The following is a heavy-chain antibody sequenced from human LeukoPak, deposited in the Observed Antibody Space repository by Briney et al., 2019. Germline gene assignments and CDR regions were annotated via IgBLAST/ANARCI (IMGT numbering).Heavy chain of an antibody. CDR1: GLTFSRYS. D-gene: IGHD1-14*01. CDR2: ISSSSSYI. V-gene: IGHV3-21*01. J-gene: IGHJ4*02. Sequence: GGSLRLSCAASGLTFSRYSMTWVRQAPGKGLEWISSISSSSSYIDYADSVKGRFIVSRDNDENSLYLQMYSLRADDTAVYYCARALGGTTPYYFDAWGQGTLVTVSS. CDR3: ARALGGTTPYYFDA.